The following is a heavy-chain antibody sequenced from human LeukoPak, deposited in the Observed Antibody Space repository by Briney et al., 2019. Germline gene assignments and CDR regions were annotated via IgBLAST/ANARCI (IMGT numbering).Heavy chain of an antibody. V-gene: IGHV4-34*01. CDR2: INHSGST. Sequence: PSETLSLTCAVYGGSFSGYYWSWIRQPPGKGLEWIGEINHSGSTNYNPSLKSRVTISVDTSKNQFSLKLSSVTAADTAVYYCARERGWLLFDTPRLNWFDPWGQGTLVTVSS. J-gene: IGHJ5*02. D-gene: IGHD3-3*01. CDR1: GGSFSGYY. CDR3: ARERGWLLFDTPRLNWFDP.